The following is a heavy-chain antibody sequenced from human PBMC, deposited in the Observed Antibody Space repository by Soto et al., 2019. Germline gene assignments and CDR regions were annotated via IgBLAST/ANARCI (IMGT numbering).Heavy chain of an antibody. J-gene: IGHJ3*02. CDR1: GGSISSYY. CDR3: ARYESDCSSTSCYSGAFYI. D-gene: IGHD2-2*01. CDR2: IYYSGST. Sequence: PSETLSLTCTVSGGSISSYYWSWIRQPPGKGLEWIGYIYYSGSTNYNPSLKSRVTISVDTSKNQFSLKLSSVTAADTAVYYCARYESDCSSTSCYSGAFYIWGQGTMVTVSS. V-gene: IGHV4-59*08.